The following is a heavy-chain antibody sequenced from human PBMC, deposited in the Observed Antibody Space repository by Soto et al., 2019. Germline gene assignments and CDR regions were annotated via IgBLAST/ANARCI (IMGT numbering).Heavy chain of an antibody. CDR2: INPNSGGT. V-gene: IGHV1-2*02. CDR3: ARGVMVNRRPPGY. Sequence: ASVKVSCKASGYTFTGYYMHWVRQAPGQGLEWMGWINPNSGGTNYAQKFQGRVTMTRNTSISTAYMELSSLRSEDTAVYYCARGVMVNRRPPGYWGQGTLVTVSS. J-gene: IGHJ4*02. D-gene: IGHD5-18*01. CDR1: GYTFTGYY.